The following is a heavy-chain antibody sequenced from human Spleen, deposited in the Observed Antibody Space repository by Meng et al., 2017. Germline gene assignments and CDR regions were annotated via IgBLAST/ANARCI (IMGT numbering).Heavy chain of an antibody. CDR1: GDSVSSGSYY. CDR2: IFYTGST. J-gene: IGHJ5*02. Sequence: GSLRLSCEVSGDSVSSGSYYWSWVRQPPGKGLEFIGYIFYTGSTNYNPPFKSRVTISIDTSKRQFSLNLSPVTAADTAVYYCARVGLPSAWLDPWGHGNLVNGAS. D-gene: IGHD2-21*02. CDR3: ARVGLPSAWLDP. V-gene: IGHV4-61*01.